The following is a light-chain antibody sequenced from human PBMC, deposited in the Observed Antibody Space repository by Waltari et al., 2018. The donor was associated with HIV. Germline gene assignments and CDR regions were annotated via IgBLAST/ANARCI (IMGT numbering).Light chain of an antibody. J-gene: IGLJ1*01. CDR3: QAWDSSTAV. Sequence: SYELTQPPSVSVSPGQTATMTCSGDKLGAKYVCWYQQKPGQSPVLVIHQDSKRPSGIPGRFSGSNSGNTATLTISGTQALDEGDYYCQAWDSSTAVFGPGTKVTVL. V-gene: IGLV3-1*01. CDR1: KLGAKY. CDR2: QDS.